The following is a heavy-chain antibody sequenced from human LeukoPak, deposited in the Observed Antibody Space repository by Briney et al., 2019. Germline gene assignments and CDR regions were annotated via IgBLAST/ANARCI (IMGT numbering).Heavy chain of an antibody. CDR3: AREGYSSSRDTGVFDY. J-gene: IGHJ4*02. CDR1: GFTFSSYA. V-gene: IGHV3-30*04. CDR2: ISYDGSNK. Sequence: PGGSLRLSCAASGFTFSSYAMHWVRQAPGKGLEWVAVISYDGSNKYYADSVKGRFTISRDNSKNTLYLQMNSLRAEDTAVYYCAREGYSSSRDTGVFDYWGQGTLVTVSS. D-gene: IGHD6-13*01.